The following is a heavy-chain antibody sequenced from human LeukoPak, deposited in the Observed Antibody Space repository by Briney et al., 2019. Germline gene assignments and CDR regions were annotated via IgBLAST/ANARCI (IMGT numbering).Heavy chain of an antibody. D-gene: IGHD6-19*01. CDR2: IYYSGST. CDR1: GGSISSYY. J-gene: IGHJ3*02. V-gene: IGHV4-59*08. Sequence: SETLSLTCTVSGGSISSYYWSWIRQPPGKGLEWIGYIYYSGSTNYNPSLKSRVTISVDTSKNQFSLKLSSVTAADTAVYYCARRGIAVAGWAFDIWGQGTMVTVSS. CDR3: ARRGIAVAGWAFDI.